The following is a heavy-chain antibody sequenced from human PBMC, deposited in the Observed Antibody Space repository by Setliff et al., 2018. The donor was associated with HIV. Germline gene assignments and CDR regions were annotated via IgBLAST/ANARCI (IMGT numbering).Heavy chain of an antibody. D-gene: IGHD3-10*01. Sequence: GESLKISCVPSGFPFSSHGMHWVRQAAGKGLEWIAFIQYDGNTKEYADSMKGRFTISRDNAKNSLYLQMNSLRAEDTAVYFCARPTNIDTLYYGSQSFYMYYYGMDVWGQGTTVTVSS. CDR2: IQYDGNTK. CDR1: GFPFSSHG. CDR3: ARPTNIDTLYYGSQSFYMYYYGMDV. V-gene: IGHV3-33*05. J-gene: IGHJ6*02.